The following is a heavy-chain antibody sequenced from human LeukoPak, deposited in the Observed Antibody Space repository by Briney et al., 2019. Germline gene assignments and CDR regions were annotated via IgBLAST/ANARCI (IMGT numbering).Heavy chain of an antibody. D-gene: IGHD1-26*01. CDR1: GFTFSSYG. CDR3: ARGQWELPYYYYYYMDV. Sequence: GGSLRLSCAASGFTFSSYGMHWVRRAPGKGLEWVAVISYDGTNKYYADSVKGRFTISRDNSKNTLYLQMNSLRAEDTAVYYCARGQWELPYYYYYYMDVWGKGTTVTVSS. CDR2: ISYDGTNK. V-gene: IGHV3-30*03. J-gene: IGHJ6*03.